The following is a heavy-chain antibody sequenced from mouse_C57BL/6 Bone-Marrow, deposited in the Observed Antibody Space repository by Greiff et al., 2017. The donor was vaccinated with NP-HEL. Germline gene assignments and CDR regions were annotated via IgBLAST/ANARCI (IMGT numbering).Heavy chain of an antibody. CDR2: IYPGDGDT. CDR1: GYAFSSSW. CDR3: ARRPSFAY. Sequence: VQLQQSGPELVKPGASVKISCKASGYAFSSSWMNWVKQRPGKGLEWIGRIYPGDGDTNYNGKFKGKATLTADKSSSTAYMQLSSLTSEDSAVYVCARRPSFAYWGQGTLVTVSA. V-gene: IGHV1-82*01. J-gene: IGHJ3*01.